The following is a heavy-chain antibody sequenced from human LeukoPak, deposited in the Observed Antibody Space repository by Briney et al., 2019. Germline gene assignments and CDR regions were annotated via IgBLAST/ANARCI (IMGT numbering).Heavy chain of an antibody. CDR3: ATAPNYDWVILHDAFDI. CDR1: GYTFTSYG. D-gene: IGHD3-22*01. V-gene: IGHV1-24*01. Sequence: VASVKVSCKASGYTFTSYGISWVRQAPGQGLEWMGGFDPEDGETIYAQKFQGRVTMTEDTSTDTAYMELSSLRSEDTAVYYCATAPNYDWVILHDAFDIWGQGTMVTVSS. CDR2: FDPEDGET. J-gene: IGHJ3*02.